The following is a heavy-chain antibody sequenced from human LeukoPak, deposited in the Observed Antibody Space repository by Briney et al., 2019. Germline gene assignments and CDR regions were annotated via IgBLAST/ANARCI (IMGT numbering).Heavy chain of an antibody. CDR1: GFTFSSYG. CDR2: ISYDGSNK. CDR3: AKGRQWLVTYFDY. D-gene: IGHD6-19*01. Sequence: GGSLRLSCAASGFTFSSYGMHWVRQAPGKGLEWVAVISYDGSNKYYADSVKGRFTISRDNSKNTLYLQMNSLRAEDTAVYYCAKGRQWLVTYFDYWGQGTLVTVSS. J-gene: IGHJ4*02. V-gene: IGHV3-30*18.